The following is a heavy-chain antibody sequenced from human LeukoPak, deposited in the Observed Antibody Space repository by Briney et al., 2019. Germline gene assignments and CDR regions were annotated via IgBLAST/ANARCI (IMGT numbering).Heavy chain of an antibody. CDR1: GYTFTSYA. CDR3: ARDRRRMVRGVTTTHNWFDP. D-gene: IGHD3-10*01. CDR2: INAGNGNT. V-gene: IGHV1-3*01. Sequence: ASVKVSCKASGYTFTSYAMHWVRQAPGQRLEWMGWINAGNGNTKYSQKFQGRVTITRDTSASTAYMELNSLRSEDTAVYYCARDRRRMVRGVTTTHNWFDPWGQGTLVTVSS. J-gene: IGHJ5*02.